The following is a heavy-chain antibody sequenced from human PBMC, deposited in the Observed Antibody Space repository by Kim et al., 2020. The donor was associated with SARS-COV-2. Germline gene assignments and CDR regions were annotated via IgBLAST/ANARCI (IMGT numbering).Heavy chain of an antibody. CDR2: IDNDGTTT. J-gene: IGHJ4*02. V-gene: IGHV3-74*01. Sequence: GGSLRLSCAASGFSFSEWWMDWVRQAPGKGPEWVARIDNDGTTTLYADSVKGRFTISRDNSKNTLYLQMTGLRADDTGVYYCTRGPFWGQGTLGTGS. CDR1: GFSFSEWW. CDR3: TRGPF.